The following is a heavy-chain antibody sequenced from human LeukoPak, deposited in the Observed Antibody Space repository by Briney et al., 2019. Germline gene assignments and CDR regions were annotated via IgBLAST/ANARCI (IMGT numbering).Heavy chain of an antibody. D-gene: IGHD3-22*01. CDR3: AREDPGYDSSGYYHWYFDL. CDR1: GGSISSYY. Sequence: SETLSLTCTVSGGSISSYYWSWIRQPPGKGLEWIGRIYTSGSTNYNPSLKSRVTISVDTSKNQFSLKLSSVTAADTAVYYCAREDPGYDSSGYYHWYFDLWGRGTLVTVSS. J-gene: IGHJ2*01. V-gene: IGHV4-4*08. CDR2: IYTSGST.